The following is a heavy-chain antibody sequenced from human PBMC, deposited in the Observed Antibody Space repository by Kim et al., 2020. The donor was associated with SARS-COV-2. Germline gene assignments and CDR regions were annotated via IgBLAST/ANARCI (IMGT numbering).Heavy chain of an antibody. J-gene: IGHJ4*02. Sequence: GGSLRLSCAASGFTFSSYWMHWVRQVPGKGLVWVSRIRGDGFETNYADFVKGRFTISRDNAKNPLYLQMNSLQPEDSAVYYCARGETANSMITFWGQGTLVTVSS. V-gene: IGHV3-74*01. CDR3: ARGETANSMITF. CDR1: GFTFSSYW. D-gene: IGHD1-20*01. CDR2: IRGDGFET.